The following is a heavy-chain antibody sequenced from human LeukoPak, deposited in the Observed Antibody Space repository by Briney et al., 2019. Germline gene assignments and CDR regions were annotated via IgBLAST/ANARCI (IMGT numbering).Heavy chain of an antibody. D-gene: IGHD2-2*01. Sequence: PGGSLRLSCAASGFSLDDYAMHWVRQAPGKGLEWVSGITWNSGSTGYADSVKGRLTISRDNAKNSLFVQMNSLRAEDTALYYCAKDACSGTSCSFDYWGQGTLVTVSS. V-gene: IGHV3-9*01. CDR1: GFSLDDYA. CDR3: AKDACSGTSCSFDY. CDR2: ITWNSGST. J-gene: IGHJ4*02.